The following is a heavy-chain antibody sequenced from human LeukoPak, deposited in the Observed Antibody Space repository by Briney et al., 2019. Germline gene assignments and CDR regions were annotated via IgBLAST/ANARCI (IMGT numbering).Heavy chain of an antibody. D-gene: IGHD3-3*01. Sequence: GASVKVSCKASGYTFTSYGISRVRQAPGQGLEWMGWISAYNGNTNYAQKLQGRVTMTTDTSTSTAYMELRSLRSDDTAVYYCARDGTHSADYGFWSGYFLPTPIDYMDVWGKGTTVTVSS. J-gene: IGHJ6*03. V-gene: IGHV1-18*01. CDR3: ARDGTHSADYGFWSGYFLPTPIDYMDV. CDR2: ISAYNGNT. CDR1: GYTFTSYG.